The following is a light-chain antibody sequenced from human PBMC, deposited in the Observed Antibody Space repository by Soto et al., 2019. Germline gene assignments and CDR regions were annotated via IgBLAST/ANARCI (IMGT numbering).Light chain of an antibody. Sequence: DMEMTQSPSSLSASVGDRVTITCRASQSISNYLNWYQHKPGKVPKLLIYAASSLQSGVPTRFSGSGSWTDFSLTINSLQPEDFATYYCQQSYGTPLTFGGWTKIEIK. CDR1: QSISNY. V-gene: IGKV1-39*01. CDR3: QQSYGTPLT. J-gene: IGKJ4*01. CDR2: AAS.